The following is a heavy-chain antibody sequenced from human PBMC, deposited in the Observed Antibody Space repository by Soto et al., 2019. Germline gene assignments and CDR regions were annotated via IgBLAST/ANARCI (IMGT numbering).Heavy chain of an antibody. Sequence: SSETLSLTCTVSGGSISSGGYYWSWIRQHPGKGLEWIGYIYYSGSTNYNPSLESRVAISLDTSKNQFSLRLTSVTAADTAVYFCARVRTEYAGLDYWGQGTLVTVSS. V-gene: IGHV4-31*03. D-gene: IGHD2-2*01. CDR3: ARVRTEYAGLDY. J-gene: IGHJ4*02. CDR1: GGSISSGGYY. CDR2: IYYSGST.